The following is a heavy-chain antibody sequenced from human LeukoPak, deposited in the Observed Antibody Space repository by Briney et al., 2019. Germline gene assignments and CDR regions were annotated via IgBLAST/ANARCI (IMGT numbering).Heavy chain of an antibody. V-gene: IGHV3-9*01. Sequence: GRSLRLSCTASGFTFGDYALHWVRQAPGKGLEWVSGISWNSRSIGYADSVRGRFTISRDNVKNSLYLQMNSLRGEDTALYYCAKDSRQAQRLALDYWGQGTLVTVSS. CDR2: ISWNSRSI. J-gene: IGHJ4*02. D-gene: IGHD6-25*01. CDR1: GFTFGDYA. CDR3: AKDSRQAQRLALDY.